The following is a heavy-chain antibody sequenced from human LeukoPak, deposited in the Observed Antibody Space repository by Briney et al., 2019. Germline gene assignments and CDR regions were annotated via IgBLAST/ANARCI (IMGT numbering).Heavy chain of an antibody. CDR2: IRSKANSYAT. V-gene: IGHV3-73*01. CDR1: GFTYSGSA. CDR3: TRLEPVVSSSWYVEDDY. D-gene: IGHD6-13*01. Sequence: PGGSLRLSCAASGFTYSGSAMHWVRQASGKGLEWVGRIRSKANSYATAYAASVKGRFTISRDDSKNTAYLQMNSLKTEDTAVYYCTRLEPVVSSSWYVEDDYWGQGTLVTVSS. J-gene: IGHJ4*02.